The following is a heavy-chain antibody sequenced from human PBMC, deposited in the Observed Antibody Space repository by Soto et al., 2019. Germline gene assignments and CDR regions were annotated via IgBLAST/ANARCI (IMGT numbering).Heavy chain of an antibody. J-gene: IGHJ4*02. CDR2: ISDSDNAT. D-gene: IGHD6-19*01. Sequence: EVQLLECGGGLVQPGGSLRLSCAASGFTFSSYAMTWVRQAPGKGLEWVSVISDSDNATYYADSVKGRFTISRDNSKNILYLQFNSLRAEDTAVYYCAKGVSSSAWSAGDNWGQGTLVTVSS. CDR3: AKGVSSSAWSAGDN. V-gene: IGHV3-23*01. CDR1: GFTFSSYA.